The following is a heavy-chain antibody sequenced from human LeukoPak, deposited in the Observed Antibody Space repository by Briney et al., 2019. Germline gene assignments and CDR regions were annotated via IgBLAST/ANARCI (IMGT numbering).Heavy chain of an antibody. Sequence: GESLKISCKGSGYSFTAYWISWVRQMPGNGLEWMGIIYPGDSDTTYSPSFQGQVTISADKSFSTAYLQWSSLKASDTAIYYCARHESLIRGVIDHWGQGTLVTVPS. CDR1: GYSFTAYW. D-gene: IGHD3-10*01. V-gene: IGHV5-51*01. CDR3: ARHESLIRGVIDH. J-gene: IGHJ4*02. CDR2: IYPGDSDT.